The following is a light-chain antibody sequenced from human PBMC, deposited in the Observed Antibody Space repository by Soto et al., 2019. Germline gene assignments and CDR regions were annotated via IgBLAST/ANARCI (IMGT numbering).Light chain of an antibody. J-gene: IGKJ1*01. CDR1: QGVSRK. V-gene: IGKV3-15*01. Sequence: EIVMTQSPATLSVAPGERVTLACTASQGVSRKLAWYQHKSGQAPRLLIYAASTRDAGVPARFRGSWSGTECTLPISRLQSEDFAVYFCQQYADWPKTFGQGTKVDI. CDR3: QQYADWPKT. CDR2: AAS.